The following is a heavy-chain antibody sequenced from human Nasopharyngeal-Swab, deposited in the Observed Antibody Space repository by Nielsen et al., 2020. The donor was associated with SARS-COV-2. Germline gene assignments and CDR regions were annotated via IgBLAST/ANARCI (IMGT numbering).Heavy chain of an antibody. Sequence: SETLSLTCTVSGGSISSYYWSWIRQPPGKGLEWIGYIYYSGSTNYNSSLKSRVTISVDTSKNQFSLKLSSVTAADTAVYYCARTGDSSGWYSSFDYWGQGTLVTVSS. J-gene: IGHJ4*02. CDR3: ARTGDSSGWYSSFDY. D-gene: IGHD6-19*01. CDR2: IYYSGST. CDR1: GGSISSYY. V-gene: IGHV4-59*01.